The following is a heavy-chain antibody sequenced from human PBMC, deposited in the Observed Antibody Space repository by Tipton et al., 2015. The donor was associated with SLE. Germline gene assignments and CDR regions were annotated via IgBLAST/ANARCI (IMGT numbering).Heavy chain of an antibody. CDR3: ARGPFWSGSWDY. D-gene: IGHD3-3*01. Sequence: TLSLTCTVSRDSIYSSNWWSWVRQPPGKGLEWIGDIYHSGSTNYNPSLKSRVTISVDTSKNQFSLKLSSVTAADTAVYYCARGPFWSGSWDYWGQGTLVTVSS. CDR2: IYHSGST. J-gene: IGHJ4*02. V-gene: IGHV4-4*02. CDR1: RDSIYSSNW.